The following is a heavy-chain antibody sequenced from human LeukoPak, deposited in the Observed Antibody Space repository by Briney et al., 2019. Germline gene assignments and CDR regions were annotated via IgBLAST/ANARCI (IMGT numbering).Heavy chain of an antibody. V-gene: IGHV1-8*03. Sequence: VSVKVSCKASGYTFTNYNINWVRQATGQGLEWVGWMNPNSGDTGYAQNFQGRITITRHTSISTAYMELSSLRSEDTAVYYCARGRGYSGYDPFDYWGQGTLVTVSS. CDR1: GYTFTNYN. CDR3: ARGRGYSGYDPFDY. J-gene: IGHJ4*02. D-gene: IGHD5-12*01. CDR2: MNPNSGDT.